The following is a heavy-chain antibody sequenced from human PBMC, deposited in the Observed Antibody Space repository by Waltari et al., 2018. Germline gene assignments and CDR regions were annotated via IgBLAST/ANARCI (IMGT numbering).Heavy chain of an antibody. D-gene: IGHD6-19*01. CDR3: AREGAVAGTWAQVDY. CDR2: IWYDGSNK. J-gene: IGHJ4*02. V-gene: IGHV3-33*01. CDR1: GLTFSSHG. Sequence: QVQLVGSGGGVVQPGRSLRLSCAASGLTFSSHGRHWVRPGTGKGLEWVAVIWYDGSNKYYADSVKGRFTISRDNSKNTLYLQMNSLRAEDTAVYYCAREGAVAGTWAQVDYWGQGTLVTVSS.